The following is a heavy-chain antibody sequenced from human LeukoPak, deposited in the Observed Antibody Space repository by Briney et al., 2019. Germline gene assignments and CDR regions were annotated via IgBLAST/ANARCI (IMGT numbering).Heavy chain of an antibody. CDR3: ARVGYDGDY. D-gene: IGHD3-3*01. CDR2: INHSGST. Sequence: SETLSLTCAVYGESFSGYYWSWIRQPPGKGLEWIGEINHSGSTNYNPSLKSRVTISVDTSENQFSLKLSSVTAADTAVYYCARVGYDGDYWGQGTLVTVSS. CDR1: GESFSGYY. V-gene: IGHV4-34*01. J-gene: IGHJ4*02.